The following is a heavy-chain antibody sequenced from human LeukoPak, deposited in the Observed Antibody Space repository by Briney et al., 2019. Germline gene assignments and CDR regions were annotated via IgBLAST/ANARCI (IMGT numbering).Heavy chain of an antibody. J-gene: IGHJ6*03. CDR2: ISASGHYT. CDR3: AKDGSWRDHYFYFYMDV. D-gene: IGHD5-12*01. Sequence: GGSLRLSCAASGFTFSSYAMSWVRQAPGKGPEWLSGISASGHYTYYAESVKGRFTISRDNFKNTLYIDMNSLRAEDTAVYYCAKDGSWRDHYFYFYMDVWRKGTTVTVS. CDR1: GFTFSSYA. V-gene: IGHV3-23*01.